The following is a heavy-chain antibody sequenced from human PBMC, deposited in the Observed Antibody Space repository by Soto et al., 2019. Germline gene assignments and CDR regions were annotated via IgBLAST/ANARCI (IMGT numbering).Heavy chain of an antibody. CDR1: VGSISSSSYY. J-gene: IGHJ4*02. V-gene: IGHV4-39*01. CDR3: ARQVFGVVTYYFDY. Sequence: ETLSLTGTVSVGSISSSSYYWGWILQPPGRGLEWIGSIYYSGSTYYNPSLKSRVTISVDTSKNQFSLKLSSVTAADTAVYYCARQVFGVVTYYFDYWGQGTLVTVSS. CDR2: IYYSGST. D-gene: IGHD3-3*01.